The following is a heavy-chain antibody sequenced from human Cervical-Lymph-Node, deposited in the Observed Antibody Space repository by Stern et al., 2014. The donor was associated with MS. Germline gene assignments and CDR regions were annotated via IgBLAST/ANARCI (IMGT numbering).Heavy chain of an antibody. CDR3: PRATSTGGNYHLDL. J-gene: IGHJ3*01. D-gene: IGHD3-3*01. CDR2: IWYDGSTE. Sequence: VQLVESGGGVVQPGRSLRLSCAASGFTFSRYSMHWVRQAPGKGLEWAAIIWYDGSTEHYADSVKGRFSISRDNSKNTLYLQMLSLRPEDTAVYYCPRATSTGGNYHLDLWGRGTLVTVSS. CDR1: GFTFSRYS. V-gene: IGHV3-30-3*01.